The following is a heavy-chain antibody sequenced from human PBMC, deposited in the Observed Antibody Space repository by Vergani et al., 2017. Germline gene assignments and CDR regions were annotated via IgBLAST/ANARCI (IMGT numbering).Heavy chain of an antibody. V-gene: IGHV3-11*01. Sequence: QVQLVESGGGLVKPGGSLRLSCAASGFTFSDYYMSWIRQAPGKGLEWVSYISSSGSTIYYADSVKGRFTISRDNAKNSLYLQMNSLRAEDTAVYYCARKHISNYYDSSGYYDMGYYYGRDVWGQGTTVTVSS. J-gene: IGHJ6*02. CDR1: GFTFSDYY. D-gene: IGHD3-22*01. CDR2: ISSSGSTI. CDR3: ARKHISNYYDSSGYYDMGYYYGRDV.